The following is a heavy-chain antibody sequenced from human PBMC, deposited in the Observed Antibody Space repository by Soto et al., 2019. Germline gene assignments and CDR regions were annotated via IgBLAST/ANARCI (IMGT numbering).Heavy chain of an antibody. CDR3: ARRYCISSSCYLYVMDV. V-gene: IGHV1-69*12. J-gene: IGHJ6*02. D-gene: IGHD2-15*01. CDR2: IIPMFGTA. CDR1: GGTFSTYA. Sequence: QVQLVQSGAEVKKPGSSVKVSCKASGGTFSTYAISWVRQAPGQGLEWMGGIIPMFGTANYAQKFQGRVTITADESTSTAYMELSSLRSEDTAVFYCARRYCISSSCYLYVMDVWGQGTTVTVSS.